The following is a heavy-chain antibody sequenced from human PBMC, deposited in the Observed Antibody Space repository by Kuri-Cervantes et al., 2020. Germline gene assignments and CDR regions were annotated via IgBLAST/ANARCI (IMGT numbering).Heavy chain of an antibody. Sequence: ASVKVSCKASGYTFTSYGISWVRQAPGQGLEWMGWISAYNGNTNYAQKLQGRVTMTTDTSTSTAYMELRSLRSDDTAVYYCARVCPAYSSGWCIYYYYGMDVWGQGTTVTVSS. V-gene: IGHV1-18*01. CDR3: ARVCPAYSSGWCIYYYYGMDV. D-gene: IGHD6-19*01. CDR1: GYTFTSYG. CDR2: ISAYNGNT. J-gene: IGHJ6*02.